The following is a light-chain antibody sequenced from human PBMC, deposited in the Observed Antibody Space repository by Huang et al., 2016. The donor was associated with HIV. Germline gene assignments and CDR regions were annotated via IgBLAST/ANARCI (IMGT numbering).Light chain of an antibody. J-gene: IGKJ4*01. CDR3: QQYNNWLS. V-gene: IGKV3-15*01. CDR2: GAS. CDR1: QSVGTN. Sequence: EILLTQSPATLSVSPGERATHSCRASQSVGTNLAWYQQKPGQAPRLLIDGASTRATGVPARFSGSGSGTEFTLTISSLQSEDVAVYYCQQYNNWLSFGGGTKVDIK.